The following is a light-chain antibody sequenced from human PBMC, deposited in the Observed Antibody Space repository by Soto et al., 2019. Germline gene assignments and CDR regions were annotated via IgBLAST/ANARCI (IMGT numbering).Light chain of an antibody. CDR2: GAS. Sequence: EIVLTQSPGTLSLSPGERATLSCRASQSVSSSYLAWYQQKPGQAPRLLIYGASSRATGIPDRFSGSGSGTDFTLTISRLEPEDFGVYYCQQYGSSPYPFGQGTKLELK. J-gene: IGKJ2*01. CDR1: QSVSSSY. V-gene: IGKV3-20*01. CDR3: QQYGSSPYP.